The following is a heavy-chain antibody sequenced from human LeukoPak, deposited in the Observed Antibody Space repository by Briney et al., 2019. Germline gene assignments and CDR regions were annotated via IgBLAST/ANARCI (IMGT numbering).Heavy chain of an antibody. CDR3: ASPPPSPADDAFDI. V-gene: IGHV4-39*07. CDR2: IYYSGST. J-gene: IGHJ3*02. CDR1: GGSISSSAYY. Sequence: KPSETLSLTCTVSGGSISSSAYYWGWIRQPPGKGLEWIGSIYYSGSTYYNPSLKSRVTISVDASKNQFSLKLSSVTAADTAVYYCASPPPSPADDAFDIWGQGTMVTVSS.